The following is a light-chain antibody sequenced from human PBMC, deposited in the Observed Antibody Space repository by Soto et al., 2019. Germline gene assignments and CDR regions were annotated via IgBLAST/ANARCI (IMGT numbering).Light chain of an antibody. J-gene: IGKJ1*01. CDR1: QSISSW. CDR2: DAS. CDR3: QQYNSYSRT. Sequence: DIQMTHSPSTLSASVGDRVTITCRASQSISSWLAWYQQKPGKAPKLLIYDASSLESGVPSRFSGSGSGTEFTLTISSLQPDDFATYYCQQYNSYSRTFGQGTMVDIK. V-gene: IGKV1-5*01.